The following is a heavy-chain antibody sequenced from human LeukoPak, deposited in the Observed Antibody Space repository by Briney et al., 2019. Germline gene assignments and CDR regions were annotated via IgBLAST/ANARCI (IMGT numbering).Heavy chain of an antibody. Sequence: GGSLRLSCAASGFTFSSYAMSWVRQALGKGLEWVSAISGSGGSTYYADSVKGRFTISRDNSKNTLYLQMNSLRADDTAVYYCARRANTAMALYYFDYWGQGTLVTVSS. CDR2: ISGSGGST. V-gene: IGHV3-23*01. D-gene: IGHD5-18*01. CDR1: GFTFSSYA. J-gene: IGHJ4*02. CDR3: ARRANTAMALYYFDY.